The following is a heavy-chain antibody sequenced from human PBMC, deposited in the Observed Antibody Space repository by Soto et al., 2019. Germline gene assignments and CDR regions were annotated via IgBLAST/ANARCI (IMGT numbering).Heavy chain of an antibody. CDR2: ISGSGGST. Sequence: VGSLRLSCAASGFTFSSYAMSWVRQAPGKGLEWVSAISGSGGSTYYADSVKGRFTISRDNSKNTLYLQMNSLRAEDTAVYYCAKDRKVGAYYYGMDVWGQGTTVTVSS. J-gene: IGHJ6*02. D-gene: IGHD1-26*01. V-gene: IGHV3-23*01. CDR3: AKDRKVGAYYYGMDV. CDR1: GFTFSSYA.